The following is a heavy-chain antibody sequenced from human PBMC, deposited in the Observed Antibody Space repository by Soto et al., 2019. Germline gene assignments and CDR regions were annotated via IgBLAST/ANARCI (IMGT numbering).Heavy chain of an antibody. Sequence: SQTLSLTCAISGDSVSSNSAAWNWIRQSPSRGLEWLGRTYYRSKWYNDYAVSVKSRITINPDTSKNQFSLQLNSVTPEDTAVYYCARDPWGWQQLVTCALDLWGEGTMATVSS. CDR2: TYYRSKWYN. CDR1: GDSVSSNSAA. V-gene: IGHV6-1*01. D-gene: IGHD6-13*01. CDR3: ARDPWGWQQLVTCALDL. J-gene: IGHJ3*01.